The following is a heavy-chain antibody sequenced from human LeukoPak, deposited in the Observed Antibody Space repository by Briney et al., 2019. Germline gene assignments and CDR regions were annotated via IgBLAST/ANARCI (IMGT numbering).Heavy chain of an antibody. D-gene: IGHD4-17*01. J-gene: IGHJ4*02. CDR1: GGSISSGGYH. CDR3: ASGIYGGPDY. Sequence: SETLSLTCTVSGGSISSGGYHWSWIRQHPGKGLEWIGNIFYSGTTYYNPSLKSRVTTSVDTSKNQFSLKLNSVTAADTAVYYCASGIYGGPDYWGQGTLVTVSS. CDR2: IFYSGTT. V-gene: IGHV4-31*03.